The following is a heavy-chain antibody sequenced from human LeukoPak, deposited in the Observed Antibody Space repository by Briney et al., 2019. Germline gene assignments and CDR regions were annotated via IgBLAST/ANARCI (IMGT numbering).Heavy chain of an antibody. D-gene: IGHD3-10*01. J-gene: IGHJ4*02. CDR2: INHSGST. Sequence: SETLPLTCAVYGGSFSGYYWSWIRQPPGKGLEWLGEINHSGSTNYNPSLKSRVTISVDTSKNQFSLKLSSVTAADTAVYYCARFYGSGSYRTAHLDYWGQGTLVTVSS. CDR1: GGSFSGYY. CDR3: ARFYGSGSYRTAHLDY. V-gene: IGHV4-34*01.